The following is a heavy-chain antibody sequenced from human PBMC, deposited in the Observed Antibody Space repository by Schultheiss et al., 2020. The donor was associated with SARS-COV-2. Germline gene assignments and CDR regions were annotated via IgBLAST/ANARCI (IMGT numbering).Heavy chain of an antibody. D-gene: IGHD6-19*01. V-gene: IGHV3-30*18. CDR1: GFTFSSYG. CDR3: AKVGPGIAVAGVDY. J-gene: IGHJ4*02. CDR2: ISYDGSNK. Sequence: GGSLRLSCAASGFTFSSYGMHWVRQAPGKGLEWVAVISYDGSNKYYADSVKGRFTISRDNSKNTLYLQMNSLRAEDTAVYYCAKVGPGIAVAGVDYWGQGTLVTVSS.